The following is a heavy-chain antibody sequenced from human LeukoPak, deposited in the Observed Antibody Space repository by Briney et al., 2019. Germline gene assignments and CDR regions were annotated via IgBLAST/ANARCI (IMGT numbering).Heavy chain of an antibody. CDR1: GGSFSGYY. CDR2: INHSGST. J-gene: IGHJ4*02. Sequence: SETLSLTCAVYGGSFSGYYWSWIRQPPGKGLEWIGEINHSGSTNYNPSLKSRVTISVDTSKNQFSLKLSSVTAADTAVYYCAREGSYGQGLSYWGQGTLVTVSS. D-gene: IGHD5-18*01. CDR3: AREGSYGQGLSY. V-gene: IGHV4-34*01.